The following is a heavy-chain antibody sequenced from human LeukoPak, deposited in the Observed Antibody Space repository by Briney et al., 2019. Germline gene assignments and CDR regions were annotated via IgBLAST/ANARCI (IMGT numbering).Heavy chain of an antibody. V-gene: IGHV4-39*07. CDR1: GGSISSSSYY. CDR3: ARAGIAAAGLYYFDY. D-gene: IGHD6-13*01. J-gene: IGHJ4*02. Sequence: SETLSLTCTVSGGSISSSSYYWGWIRQPPGKGLEWIGSIYYSGSTYYNPSLKSRVTISVDTSKNQFSLKLSSVTAADTAVYYCARAGIAAAGLYYFDYWGQGTLVTVSS. CDR2: IYYSGST.